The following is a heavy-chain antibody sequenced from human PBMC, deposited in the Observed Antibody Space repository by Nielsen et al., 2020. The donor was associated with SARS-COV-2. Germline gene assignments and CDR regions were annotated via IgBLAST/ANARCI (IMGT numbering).Heavy chain of an antibody. J-gene: IGHJ4*02. CDR1: GFTFSSYW. CDR3: AREDGYNFY. Sequence: GESLKISCAASGFTFSSYWMSWVRQAPGKGLEWVANIKQDGSEKYYVDSVKGRFTISRDNAKNSLYLQMNSLRAEDTAVYYCAREDGYNFYWGQGTLVTVSS. V-gene: IGHV3-7*01. D-gene: IGHD5-24*01. CDR2: IKQDGSEK.